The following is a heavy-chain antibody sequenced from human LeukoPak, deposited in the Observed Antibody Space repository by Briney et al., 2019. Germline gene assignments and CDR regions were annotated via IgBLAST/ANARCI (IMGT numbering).Heavy chain of an antibody. CDR3: ASSPGYYYDSSGGGDAFDI. J-gene: IGHJ3*02. V-gene: IGHV5-10-1*01. CDR2: IDPSDSYT. D-gene: IGHD3-22*01. Sequence: GESLKISCKGSGYSFTSYWISWVRQMPGKGLEWMGRIDPSDSYTNYSPSFQGHVTTSADKSISTAYLQWSSLKASDTAMYYCASSPGYYYDSSGGGDAFDIWGQGTMVTVSS. CDR1: GYSFTSYW.